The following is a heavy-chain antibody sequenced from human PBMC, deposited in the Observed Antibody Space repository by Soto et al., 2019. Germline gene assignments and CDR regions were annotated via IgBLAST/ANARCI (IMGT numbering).Heavy chain of an antibody. CDR3: AKSHRFCTGGSCGAFDT. CDR2: ITGSGDSI. D-gene: IGHD2-8*02. CDR1: AFSFSSYG. Sequence: EVQLLESGGGLVQPGGSLRLSCAASAFSFSSYGMSWVRQAPGKGLEWVSHITGSGDSIDYADFVKGRFTISRDNSKNTLFLQMNSLRVEDTAIYFCAKSHRFCTGGSCGAFDTWGQGTMVTAS. J-gene: IGHJ3*02. V-gene: IGHV3-23*01.